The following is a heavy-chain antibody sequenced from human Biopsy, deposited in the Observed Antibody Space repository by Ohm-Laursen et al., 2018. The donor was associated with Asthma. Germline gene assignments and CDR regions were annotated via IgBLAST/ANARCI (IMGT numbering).Heavy chain of an antibody. CDR2: IIPMYGVP. Sequence: GSSVKVSCKVSGGTFRTYAFNWVRQAPGQGLEWMGGIIPMYGVPKVAQKFQGRVTITADKSTSTAYMEMSSLRSEDTAVYYCARVDAIMISGDFYFYSGFDLWGQGTTVRVSS. D-gene: IGHD3-16*01. V-gene: IGHV1-69*17. CDR1: GGTFRTYA. CDR3: ARVDAIMISGDFYFYSGFDL. J-gene: IGHJ6*02.